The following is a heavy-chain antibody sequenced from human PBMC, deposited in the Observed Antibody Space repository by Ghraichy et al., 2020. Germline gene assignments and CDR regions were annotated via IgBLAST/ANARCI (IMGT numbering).Heavy chain of an antibody. CDR2: INPGDSDP. D-gene: IGHD3-22*01. CDR3: ARRGDYYDSSGLEDYGMDV. J-gene: IGHJ6*02. V-gene: IGHV5-51*01. Sequence: GESLNISCKGSGYSFTSYWIGWVRQMPGKGLEWMGIINPGDSDPRYSPSLQGQVTISAEKSISTAYLQWSSLKASDTAMYYWARRGDYYDSSGLEDYGMDVWGQGTTVTVSS. CDR1: GYSFTSYW.